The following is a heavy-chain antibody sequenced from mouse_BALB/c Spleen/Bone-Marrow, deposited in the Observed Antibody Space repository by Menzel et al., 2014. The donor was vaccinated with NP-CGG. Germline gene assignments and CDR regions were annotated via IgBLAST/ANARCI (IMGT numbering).Heavy chain of an antibody. J-gene: IGHJ3*01. CDR2: INPYNGDT. D-gene: IGHD2-4*01. Sequence: EVQLQQSGPELVEPGASVKISCKASGYSFTGYFMNWVMQSHGKSLEWIGRINPYNGDTFYNQKFKGKDTLTVDKSSNTAHMELRSLASEDSAVYYCARIYDYDRGAWFAYWGQGTLVTVSA. CDR1: GYSFTGYF. V-gene: IGHV1-20*02. CDR3: ARIYDYDRGAWFAY.